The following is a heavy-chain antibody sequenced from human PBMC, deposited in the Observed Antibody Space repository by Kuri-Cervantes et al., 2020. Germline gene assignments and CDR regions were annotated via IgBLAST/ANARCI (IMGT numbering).Heavy chain of an antibody. J-gene: IGHJ4*02. CDR3: TRDLNSRGKGAY. Sequence: GESLKISCAASGFTFSDYWMSWVRQAPGKGLEWVANIKLDGGETFYVDSVKGRFTISRDNAKNSLSLQMNSLRVEDTAVYYCTRDLNSRGKGAYWGQGTLVTVSS. D-gene: IGHD1-14*01. CDR2: IKLDGGET. CDR1: GFTFSDYW. V-gene: IGHV3-7*01.